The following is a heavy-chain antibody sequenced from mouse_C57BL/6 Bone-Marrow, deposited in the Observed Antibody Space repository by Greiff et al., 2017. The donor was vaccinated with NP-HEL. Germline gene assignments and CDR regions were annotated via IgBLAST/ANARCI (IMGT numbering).Heavy chain of an antibody. Sequence: EVKLQESGPELVKPGASVKISCKASGYSFTGYYMNWVKQSPEKSLEWIGEINPSTGGTTYNQKFKAKATLTVDKSSSTAYMQLKSLTSEDSAVYYCARSFITTVVPYAMDYWGQGTSVTVSS. J-gene: IGHJ4*01. CDR1: GYSFTGYY. D-gene: IGHD1-1*01. V-gene: IGHV1-42*01. CDR3: ARSFITTVVPYAMDY. CDR2: INPSTGGT.